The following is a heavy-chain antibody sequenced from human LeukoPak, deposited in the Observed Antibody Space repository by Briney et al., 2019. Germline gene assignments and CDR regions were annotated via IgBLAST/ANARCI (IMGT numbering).Heavy chain of an antibody. CDR3: ARAGTAARRGFDY. V-gene: IGHV4-31*03. Sequence: SETLSLTCTVSGGSISSGGYYWSWIRQHPGKGLGWIGYIYYSGSTYYNPSLKSRVTISVDTSKNQFSLKLSSVTAADTAVYYCARAGTAARRGFDYWGQGTLVTVSS. CDR2: IYYSGST. CDR1: GGSISSGGYY. J-gene: IGHJ4*02. D-gene: IGHD6-25*01.